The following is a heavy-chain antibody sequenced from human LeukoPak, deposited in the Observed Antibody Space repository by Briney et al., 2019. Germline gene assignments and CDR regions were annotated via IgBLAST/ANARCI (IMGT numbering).Heavy chain of an antibody. CDR2: INPSGGST. CDR1: GYTFTSYY. Sequence: VASVKVSCKASGYTFTSYYMHWVRQAPGQGLEWMGIINPSGGSTSYAQKFQGRVTITRNTSISTAYMELSSLRSEDTAVYYCARVGYYYDSSGYNDYWGQGTLVTVSS. J-gene: IGHJ4*02. V-gene: IGHV1-46*01. CDR3: ARVGYYYDSSGYNDY. D-gene: IGHD3-22*01.